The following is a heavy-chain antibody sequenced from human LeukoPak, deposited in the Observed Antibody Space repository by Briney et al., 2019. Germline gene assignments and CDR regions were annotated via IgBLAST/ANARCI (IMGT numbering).Heavy chain of an antibody. CDR3: ARDAITMVRGVTFNWFDP. CDR1: GGSISSYY. Sequence: NPSETLSLTCTVSGGSISSYYWSWIRQPAGKGLEWIGRIYTSGSTNYNPSLKSRVTMSVDTSKNQFSLKLSSVTAADTAVYYCARDAITMVRGVTFNWFDPWGQGTLVTVSS. CDR2: IYTSGST. V-gene: IGHV4-4*07. D-gene: IGHD3-10*01. J-gene: IGHJ5*02.